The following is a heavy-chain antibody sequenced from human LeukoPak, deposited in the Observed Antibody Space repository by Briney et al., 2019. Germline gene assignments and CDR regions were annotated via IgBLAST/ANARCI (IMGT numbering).Heavy chain of an antibody. CDR2: IYSGGST. J-gene: IGHJ6*02. V-gene: IGHV3-53*04. CDR3: ARGNTMVRGVIFGMDV. Sequence: GGSLRLSCAASGFTVSSNYMSWVRQAPGKGLEWVSVIYSGGSTYYADSVKGRFTISRHNSKNTLYLQMNSLRAEDTAVYYCARGNTMVRGVIFGMDVWGQGTTVTVSS. D-gene: IGHD3-10*01. CDR1: GFTVSSNY.